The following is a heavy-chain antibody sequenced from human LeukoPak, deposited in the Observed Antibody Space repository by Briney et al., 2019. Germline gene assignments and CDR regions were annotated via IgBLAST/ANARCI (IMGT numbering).Heavy chain of an antibody. J-gene: IGHJ4*02. V-gene: IGHV1-18*01. D-gene: IGHD6-19*01. CDR3: ARTFIAVAGIDY. Sequence: ASVTVSFKASGYTFTSYGISWVRQAPGQGREWMGWISAYNGNTNYAQKLQGRVTITTDTSTSTAYMELRSLRSDDTAVYYCARTFIAVAGIDYWGQGTLVTVSS. CDR1: GYTFTSYG. CDR2: ISAYNGNT.